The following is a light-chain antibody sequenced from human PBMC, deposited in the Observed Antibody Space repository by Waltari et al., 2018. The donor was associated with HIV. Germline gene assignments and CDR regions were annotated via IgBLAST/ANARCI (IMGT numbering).Light chain of an antibody. V-gene: IGLV2-8*01. J-gene: IGLJ2*01. CDR1: SSAVGAYNY. Sequence: QSALTQPPSASGSPGQSVTISCTGTSSAVGAYNYVSWFQQHPGQAPNLMIYDVTKRPSGVPVRFSGSKSGNTASLTVSGLQAEDEADYYCASHAGSKDVFGGGTRLTVL. CDR3: ASHAGSKDV. CDR2: DVT.